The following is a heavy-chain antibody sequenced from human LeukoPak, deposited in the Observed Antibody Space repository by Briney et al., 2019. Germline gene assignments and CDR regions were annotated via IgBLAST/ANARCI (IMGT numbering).Heavy chain of an antibody. CDR2: IYYSGST. CDR1: GGSVSSGSYY. D-gene: IGHD5/OR15-5a*01. J-gene: IGHJ6*02. CDR3: ARGSSRVSHGMDV. Sequence: KTSETLSLTCTVSGGSVSSGSYYWSWIRQPPGKGPEWIGYIYYSGSTNYNPSLKSRVTISVDTSKNQFSLKLSSVTAADTAVYYCARGSSRVSHGMDVWGQGTTVTVSS. V-gene: IGHV4-61*01.